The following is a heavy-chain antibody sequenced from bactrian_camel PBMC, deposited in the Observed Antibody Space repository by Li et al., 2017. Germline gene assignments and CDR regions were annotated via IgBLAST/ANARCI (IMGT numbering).Heavy chain of an antibody. Sequence: HVQLVESGGGSVQAGGSLRLSCAVSGFTYSGYCMGWFRQTPGKQREGVAGIDGNGRTTYADSVKGRFTISKDNAENTLYLQMNSLKPEDTAMYYCVANTYGFIPWSAPRDYVYWGQGTQVTVS. CDR3: VANTYGFIPWSAPRDYVY. CDR1: GFTYSGYC. CDR2: IDGNGRT. V-gene: IGHV3S26*01. J-gene: IGHJ4*01. D-gene: IGHD4*01.